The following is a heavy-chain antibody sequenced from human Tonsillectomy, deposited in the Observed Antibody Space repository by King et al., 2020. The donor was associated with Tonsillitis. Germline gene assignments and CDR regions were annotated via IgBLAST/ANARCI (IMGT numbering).Heavy chain of an antibody. CDR3: ARDMWVLRMDV. CDR2: ITPYNGDT. V-gene: IGHV1-18*01. CDR1: GYTFTSYG. Sequence: QLVQSGAEVKKPGAAVKVSCKASGYTFTSYGISWVRQAPGQGLEWVGWITPYNGDTNYAPQFQGRVTMTTDTSTSTAYMELRSRRSDDTAVYYCARDMWVLRMDVWGKGTTVTVSS. D-gene: IGHD1-26*01. J-gene: IGHJ6*03.